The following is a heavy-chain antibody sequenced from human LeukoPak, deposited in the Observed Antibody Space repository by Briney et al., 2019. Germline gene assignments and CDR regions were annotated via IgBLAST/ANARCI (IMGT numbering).Heavy chain of an antibody. CDR3: ARDLGNYDFWSGYSMPS. CDR2: ISPDGSTT. J-gene: IGHJ5*02. D-gene: IGHD3-3*01. CDR1: GFTFSSHW. Sequence: PGGSLRLSCAASGFTFSSHWMHWVRQAPGKGLVWVSRISPDGSTTKNADSVKGRFTISRHNSKNTLYLQMNSLRAEDTAVYYCARDLGNYDFWSGYSMPSWGQGTLVTVSS. V-gene: IGHV3-74*03.